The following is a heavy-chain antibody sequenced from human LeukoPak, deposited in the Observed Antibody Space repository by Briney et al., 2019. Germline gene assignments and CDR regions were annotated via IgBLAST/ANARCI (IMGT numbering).Heavy chain of an antibody. CDR2: MNPNSGNT. D-gene: IGHD3-10*01. J-gene: IGHJ4*02. Sequence: ASVTVSCKASGYTFTSYDINWVRQATGQGLEWMGWMNPNSGNTGYAQKFQGRVTMTRNTSISTAYMELSSLRSEDTAVYYCARGNRRLLWFGRVLDYWGQGTLVTVSS. CDR3: ARGNRRLLWFGRVLDY. V-gene: IGHV1-8*01. CDR1: GYTFTSYD.